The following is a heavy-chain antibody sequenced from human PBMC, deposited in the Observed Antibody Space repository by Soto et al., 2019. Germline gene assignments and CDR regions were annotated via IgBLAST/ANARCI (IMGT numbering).Heavy chain of an antibody. Sequence: SETLSLTCTVSGGSISSGDYYWSWIRQPPGKGLEWIGYIYYSGSTYYSPSLKSRVTISVDTSKNQFSLKLSSVTAADTAVYYCARDNILGILYGGMDVWGQGTTVTVSS. D-gene: IGHD3-3*01. CDR3: ARDNILGILYGGMDV. V-gene: IGHV4-30-4*01. CDR1: GGSISSGDYY. J-gene: IGHJ6*02. CDR2: IYYSGST.